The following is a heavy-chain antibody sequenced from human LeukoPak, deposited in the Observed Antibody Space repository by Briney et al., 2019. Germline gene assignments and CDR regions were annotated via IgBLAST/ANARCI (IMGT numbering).Heavy chain of an antibody. J-gene: IGHJ3*02. CDR2: IIPIFGTT. Sequence: SVKVSCKASGGTFSSYAISWVRPAPGQGLEWMGGIIPIFGTTNYAQKFQGRVTITADESTSTAYMELSSLRAEDTAVYYCARVNWNDAAGAFDIWGQGTMVTVSS. CDR3: ARVNWNDAAGAFDI. D-gene: IGHD1-1*01. CDR1: GGTFSSYA. V-gene: IGHV1-69*13.